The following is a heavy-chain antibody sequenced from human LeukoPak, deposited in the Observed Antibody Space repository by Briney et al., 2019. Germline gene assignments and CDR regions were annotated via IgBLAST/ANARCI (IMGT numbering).Heavy chain of an antibody. D-gene: IGHD1-26*01. V-gene: IGHV4-38-2*02. CDR1: DYSISSGCY. CDR2: IYHSVST. J-gene: IGHJ4*02. CDR3: AREVARERLDS. Sequence: SETLSLTCTVSDYSISSGCYWGWIRPPPGKGLEWIGNIYHSVSTYYNPSLKSRVTISVDTSKNQFSLKLSSVTAADTAVYYCAREVARERLDSWGQGTLVTVSS.